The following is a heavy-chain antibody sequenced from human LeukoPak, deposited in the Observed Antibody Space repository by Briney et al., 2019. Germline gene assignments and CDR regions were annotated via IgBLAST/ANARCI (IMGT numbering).Heavy chain of an antibody. CDR3: ARRYYSSSYVDY. Sequence: SETLSLTCTVSGGSISSSSYYWGWIRQPPGKGLEWIGSIYYSGSTYYNPSLKSRVTISVDTSKNQFSLKLSSVTAADTAVYYCARRYYSSSYVDYWGQGTLVTVSS. CDR1: GGSISSSSYY. D-gene: IGHD6-13*01. V-gene: IGHV4-39*07. CDR2: IYYSGST. J-gene: IGHJ4*02.